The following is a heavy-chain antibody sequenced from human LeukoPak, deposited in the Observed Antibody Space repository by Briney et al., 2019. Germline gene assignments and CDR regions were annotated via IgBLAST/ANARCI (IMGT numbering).Heavy chain of an antibody. CDR3: ARFTIWVVVGDGYFDY. D-gene: IGHD2-15*01. V-gene: IGHV4-31*03. CDR1: GGSISSGGYY. J-gene: IGHJ4*02. CDR2: IYYSGST. Sequence: SQTLSLTCTVSGGSISSGGYYWGWIRQHPGKGLEWIGYIYYSGSTYYNPSLKSRVTISVDTSKNQFSLELSSVTAADTAVYYCARFTIWVVVGDGYFDYWGQGTLVTVSS.